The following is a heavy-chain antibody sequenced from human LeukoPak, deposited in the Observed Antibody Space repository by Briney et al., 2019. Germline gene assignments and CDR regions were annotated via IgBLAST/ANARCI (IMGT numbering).Heavy chain of an antibody. J-gene: IGHJ4*02. V-gene: IGHV4-4*02. CDR1: GGPISSSNW. Sequence: SETLSLTCAVSGGPISSSNWWSWVRQPPGKGLEWIGEIYHSGSTNYNPSLKSRVTISVDKSKNQFSLKLSSVTAADTAVYYCARSLAYYDFWSGYYGPNYFDYWGQGTLVTVSS. D-gene: IGHD3-3*01. CDR2: IYHSGST. CDR3: ARSLAYYDFWSGYYGPNYFDY.